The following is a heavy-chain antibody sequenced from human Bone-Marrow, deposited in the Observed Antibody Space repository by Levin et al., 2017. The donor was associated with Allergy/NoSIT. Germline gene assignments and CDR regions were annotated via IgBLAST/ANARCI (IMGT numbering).Heavy chain of an antibody. CDR2: TSYDGSTR. D-gene: IGHD6-19*01. V-gene: IGHV3-30*04. CDR1: GFSFSPYA. CDR3: ARDFGSSGRFYALDV. J-gene: IGHJ6*02. Sequence: GGSLRLSCVASGFSFSPYAFHWVRQAPGKGLEWVAVTSYDGSTREYGDSVKGRFTISRDNSRNTVFLQMNGLKSEDTAVYYCARDFGSSGRFYALDVWGQGTTVTVSS.